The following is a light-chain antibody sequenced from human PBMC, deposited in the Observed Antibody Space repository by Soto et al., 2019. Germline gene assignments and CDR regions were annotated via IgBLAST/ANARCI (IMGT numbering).Light chain of an antibody. CDR3: CSYVDADTWV. CDR2: GVS. Sequence: QSAPTQPRSVSGSPGQSATISRTGTNSGAGGYNYVSWYQQYPGKAPKLMISGVSERHSGVPDRFSGSKSGNTASLTISGLQAEDEADYYCCSYVDADTWVFGGGTKVTV. J-gene: IGLJ3*02. V-gene: IGLV2-11*01. CDR1: NSGAGGYNY.